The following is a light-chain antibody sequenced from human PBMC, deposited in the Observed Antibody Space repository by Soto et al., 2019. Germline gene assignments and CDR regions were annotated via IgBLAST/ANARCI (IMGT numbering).Light chain of an antibody. CDR2: GAS. J-gene: IGKJ5*01. V-gene: IGKV3-15*01. Sequence: EVVMTQSPATLSLSHGERATLSCRASQSVSSNLAWYQQKPGQAPRLLIFGASTRATGIPARFSGSGSGTEFTLTISSLQSEDFAVYYCQQYNYWPPITFGQGTRLEIK. CDR3: QQYNYWPPIT. CDR1: QSVSSN.